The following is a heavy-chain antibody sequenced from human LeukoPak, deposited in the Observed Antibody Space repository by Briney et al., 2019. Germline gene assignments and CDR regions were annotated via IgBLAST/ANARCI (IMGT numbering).Heavy chain of an antibody. D-gene: IGHD1-7*01. Sequence: RGSLSLSCAASGFTFSSFWMYWVRQPQGKGPVWVSGNNSGASITRYADSVKGRFTISRDNGKNTLYLQMNSLRSEDTAVYYCASYNWNFLNDYWGQGTLVTVSS. CDR3: ASYNWNFLNDY. CDR2: NNSGASIT. J-gene: IGHJ4*02. CDR1: GFTFSSFW. V-gene: IGHV3-74*01.